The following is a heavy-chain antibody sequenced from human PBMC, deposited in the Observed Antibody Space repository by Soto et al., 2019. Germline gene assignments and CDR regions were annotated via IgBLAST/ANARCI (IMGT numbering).Heavy chain of an antibody. D-gene: IGHD6-13*01. CDR1: GGTFSSYA. CDR3: ARSIRGAAAGTRNWFAP. V-gene: IGHV1-69*13. Sequence: GASVKVSCKASGGTFSSYAISWVRQAPGQGLEWMGGIIPIFGTANYAQKFQGRVTITADESTSTAYMELSSLRSEDTAVYYCARSIRGAAAGTRNWFAPWGQGTLVTVSS. J-gene: IGHJ5*02. CDR2: IIPIFGTA.